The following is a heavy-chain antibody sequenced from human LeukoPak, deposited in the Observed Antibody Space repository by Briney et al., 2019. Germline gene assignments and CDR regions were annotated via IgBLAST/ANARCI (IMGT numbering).Heavy chain of an antibody. D-gene: IGHD6-19*01. Sequence: ASVKVSCKASGYTFTGYYMHWVRQAPGQGLEWMGWINPNSGGTNYAQKFQGRVTMTRDTSISTAYMELSRLRSDDTAVYYCARVYSSGWYPPTYWGQGALVTVSS. CDR2: INPNSGGT. J-gene: IGHJ4*02. CDR1: GYTFTGYY. CDR3: ARVYSSGWYPPTY. V-gene: IGHV1-2*02.